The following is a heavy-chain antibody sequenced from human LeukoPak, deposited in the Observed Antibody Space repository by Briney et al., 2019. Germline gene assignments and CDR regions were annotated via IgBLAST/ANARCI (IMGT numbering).Heavy chain of an antibody. Sequence: ASVKVSRKASGYTFTSYDINWVRQATGQGLEWMGWMNPNSGNTGYAQKFQGRVTMTRNTSISTAYMELSSLRSEDTAVYYCARAPPSWFGELSDYWGQGTLVTVSS. V-gene: IGHV1-8*01. CDR2: MNPNSGNT. J-gene: IGHJ4*02. CDR3: ARAPPSWFGELSDY. D-gene: IGHD3-10*01. CDR1: GYTFTSYD.